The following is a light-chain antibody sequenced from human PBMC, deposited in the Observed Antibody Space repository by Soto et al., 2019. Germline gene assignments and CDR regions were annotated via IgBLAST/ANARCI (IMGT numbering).Light chain of an antibody. Sequence: QSALAQPASVSGSPGQTITISCTGTSSDVGGYNAVSWYQHHPGKAPKLIIYEVTHRPAGVSDRFSASKSSNTASLTISGLQAEDEADYYCNSFRVNRLYVFGSGTKLTVL. CDR2: EVT. V-gene: IGLV2-14*01. J-gene: IGLJ1*01. CDR3: NSFRVNRLYV. CDR1: SSDVGGYNA.